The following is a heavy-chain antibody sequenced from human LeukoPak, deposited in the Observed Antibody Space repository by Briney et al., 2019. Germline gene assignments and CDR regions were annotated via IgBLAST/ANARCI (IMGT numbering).Heavy chain of an antibody. Sequence: SETLSLTCTVSGGSVSSGTYSWIWIRQPPGKGLECIGYISYSGSTNFNPSLQSRVTMSVATSKNQFSLKLNSVTAADTAVYYCAKAMSSAWNFDLWGRGTLVTVSS. CDR2: ISYSGST. D-gene: IGHD3-10*01. V-gene: IGHV4-61*01. CDR1: GGSVSSGTYS. J-gene: IGHJ2*01. CDR3: AKAMSSAWNFDL.